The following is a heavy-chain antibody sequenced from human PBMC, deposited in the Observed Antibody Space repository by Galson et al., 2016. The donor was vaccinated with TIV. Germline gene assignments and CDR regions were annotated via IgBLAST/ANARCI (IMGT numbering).Heavy chain of an antibody. V-gene: IGHV4-30-4*01. CDR1: DYY. Sequence: DYYWSWIRQPPGKGLEWIGNIYYSGSTNLNPSLRSRLTMSVDRSRNLFSLNLYSVTAADTAVYYCARDAGKYYHACDIWGQGTMVAVSS. CDR2: IYYSGST. D-gene: IGHD1-14*01. CDR3: ARDAGKYYHACDI. J-gene: IGHJ3*02.